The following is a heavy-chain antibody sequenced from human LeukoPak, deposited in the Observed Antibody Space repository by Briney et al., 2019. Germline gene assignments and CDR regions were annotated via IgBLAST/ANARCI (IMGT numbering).Heavy chain of an antibody. J-gene: IGHJ3*02. CDR3: ARDQPGFPMIVDLRNAFDI. V-gene: IGHV1-18*01. D-gene: IGHD3-22*01. CDR2: ISAYNGNT. Sequence: ASVKVSCRASGYTFTSYGISWVRQAPGQGLEWMGWISAYNGNTNYAQKLQGRVTMTTDTSTSTAYMELRSLRSDDTAVYYCARDQPGFPMIVDLRNAFDIWGQGPVVTASS. CDR1: GYTFTSYG.